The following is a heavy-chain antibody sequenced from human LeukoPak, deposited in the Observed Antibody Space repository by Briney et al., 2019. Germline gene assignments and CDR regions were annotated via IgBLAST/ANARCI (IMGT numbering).Heavy chain of an antibody. D-gene: IGHD1-26*01. Sequence: ASVKVSCTASGYNFDGYYIHWVRQAPGQGLEWMAWINPNTDDTHFAQKFQDRVTLSRDNSISTAYLELRSLRYDDPAVYYCARGEGIVGSTGLSYWGQGTLVSVSS. V-gene: IGHV1-2*02. CDR2: INPNTDDT. CDR1: GYNFDGYY. CDR3: ARGEGIVGSTGLSY. J-gene: IGHJ4*02.